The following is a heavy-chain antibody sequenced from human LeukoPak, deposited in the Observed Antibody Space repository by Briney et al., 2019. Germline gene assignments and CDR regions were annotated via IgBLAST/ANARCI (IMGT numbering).Heavy chain of an antibody. CDR3: ARHVTVVVPAARIDY. CDR2: IYDGAST. Sequence: SETLSLTCAVSGSSISSGYYWGWIRQPPGKGLEWIGIIYDGASTSYNPSLKSRVTISVDTSKNQFSLKLSSVTAADTAVYYCARHVTVVVPAARIDYWGEGTLVTVSS. CDR1: GSSISSGYY. J-gene: IGHJ4*02. V-gene: IGHV4-38-2*01. D-gene: IGHD2-2*01.